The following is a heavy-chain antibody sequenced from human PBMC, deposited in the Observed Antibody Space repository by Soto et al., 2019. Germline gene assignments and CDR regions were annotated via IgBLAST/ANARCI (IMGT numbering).Heavy chain of an antibody. CDR1: GYTFTNYG. Sequence: QVQLVQSGAEMKKPGASVKVSCKASGYTFTNYGISWVRQAPGQGLEWMGWISAYNGDTNYAQKLQGRVTMPTDPATSIDNMELMSLRSDDTAMYYCARDREGATTRPAFDIWGQWTMVTVSS. V-gene: IGHV1-18*01. CDR3: ARDREGATTRPAFDI. J-gene: IGHJ3*02. CDR2: ISAYNGDT. D-gene: IGHD1-26*01.